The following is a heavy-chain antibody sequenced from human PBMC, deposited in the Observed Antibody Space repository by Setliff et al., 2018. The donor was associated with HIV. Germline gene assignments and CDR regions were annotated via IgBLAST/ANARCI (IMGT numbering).Heavy chain of an antibody. Sequence: PGGSLRLSCAASGFTFSNAWMSWVRQAPGKGLEWVGRIKSKTDGGTTDYAAPVKGRFTIPRDDSKNTLYLQMNSLKTEDTAVYYCTTVGIVVVIGPDAFDIWGQGTMVTVSS. CDR3: TTVGIVVVIGPDAFDI. D-gene: IGHD3-22*01. CDR1: GFTFSNAW. V-gene: IGHV3-15*01. J-gene: IGHJ3*02. CDR2: IKSKTDGGTT.